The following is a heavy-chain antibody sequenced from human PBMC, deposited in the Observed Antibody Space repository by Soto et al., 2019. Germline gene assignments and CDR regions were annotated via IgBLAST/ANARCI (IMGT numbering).Heavy chain of an antibody. CDR1: GFTVRNYA. CDR2: ISSDGGNK. D-gene: IGHD2-15*01. V-gene: IGHV3-30-3*01. Sequence: QVHLVESGGGVVQPGRSLRLSCAASGFTVRNYAMHGVRQAPGKGLECVAVISSDGGNKFYRDYVKGRFTISRDNSKNTLYLQINSLRYEDTAVYYCARGDREDIAVVIGVRPGEYGVDVWGQGTTVTVSS. CDR3: ARGDREDIAVVIGVRPGEYGVDV. J-gene: IGHJ6*02.